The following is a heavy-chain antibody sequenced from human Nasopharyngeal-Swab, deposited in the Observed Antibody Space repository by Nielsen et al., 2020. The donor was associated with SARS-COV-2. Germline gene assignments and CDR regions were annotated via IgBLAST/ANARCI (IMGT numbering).Heavy chain of an antibody. V-gene: IGHV5-51*01. CDR2: IYPGDSDT. CDR1: GYSFINYW. J-gene: IGHJ6*02. Sequence: GESLKISCEGSGYSFINYWIGWVRQMPGKGLELMGIIYPGDSDTRYSPSFIGQVTISVDKSISTAYLQWSSLKASDTAMYYCVRPEGVATSFKYYFQYGMDVWGQGTMVTVPS. CDR3: VRPEGVATSFKYYFQYGMDV. D-gene: IGHD5-12*01.